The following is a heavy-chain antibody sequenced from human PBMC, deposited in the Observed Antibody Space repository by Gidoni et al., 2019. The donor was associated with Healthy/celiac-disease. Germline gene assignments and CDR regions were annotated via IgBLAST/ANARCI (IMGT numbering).Heavy chain of an antibody. V-gene: IGHV3-30-3*01. CDR1: GFPFSSYA. CDR3: ARDLFSSGNDAFDI. CDR2: ISYDGSNK. J-gene: IGHJ3*02. D-gene: IGHD3-22*01. Sequence: QVQLVESGVGVVQPGRSLRLSCSASGFPFSSYAMHWVRQAPGKGLEWVPVISYDGSNKYYADSVKGRFTISRDNSKNTLYLQMNSLRAEDTAVYYCARDLFSSGNDAFDIWGQGTMVTVSS.